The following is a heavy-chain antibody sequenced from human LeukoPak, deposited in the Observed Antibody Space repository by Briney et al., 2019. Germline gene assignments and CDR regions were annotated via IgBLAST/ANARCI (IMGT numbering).Heavy chain of an antibody. D-gene: IGHD3-10*01. J-gene: IGHJ5*02. V-gene: IGHV3-33*01. CDR1: GFTFSSYG. CDR2: IWYDGSNK. CDR3: ARDREYWFDP. Sequence: GGSLRLSCAASGFTFSSYGMHWVRQAPGKGLEWVAVIWYDGSNKYYADSVKGRFTISRDNSRNTLYLQMNRLRVEDTAVYYCARDREYWFDPWSQGTLATVSS.